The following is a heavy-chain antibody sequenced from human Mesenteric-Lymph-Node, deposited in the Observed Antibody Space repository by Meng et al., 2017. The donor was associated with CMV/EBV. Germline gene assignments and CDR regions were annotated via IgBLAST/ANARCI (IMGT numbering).Heavy chain of an antibody. CDR1: GYTLTGYY. J-gene: IGHJ4*02. CDR3: AHPSVGGMIFDY. V-gene: IGHV1-2*02. D-gene: IGHD6-19*01. Sequence: ASVKVSCKSHGYTLTGYYIHWVRQAPGQGLEWMGWINANSGSTDYAQKFQGRVIMTRDTSISTAYMELSRLTSDDAAVYYCAHPSVGGMIFDYWGQGTPVTVSS. CDR2: INANSGST.